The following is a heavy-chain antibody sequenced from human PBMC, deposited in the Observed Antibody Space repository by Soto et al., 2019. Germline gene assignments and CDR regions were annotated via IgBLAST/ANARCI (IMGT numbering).Heavy chain of an antibody. Sequence: SETLSLTCAVYGGSFSGYYWSWIRQPPGKGLEWIGEINHSGSTNYNPSLKSRVTISVDTSKNQFSLKLSSVTAADTAVYYCARGRWPGSLTMARGVRGRNAFDIWGQGTMVT. D-gene: IGHD3-10*01. CDR3: ARGRWPGSLTMARGVRGRNAFDI. CDR1: GGSFSGYY. J-gene: IGHJ3*02. V-gene: IGHV4-34*01. CDR2: INHSGST.